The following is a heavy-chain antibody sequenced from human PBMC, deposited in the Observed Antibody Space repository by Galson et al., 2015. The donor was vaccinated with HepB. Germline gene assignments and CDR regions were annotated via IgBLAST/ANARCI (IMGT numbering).Heavy chain of an antibody. CDR2: ISWNSGSI. Sequence: SLRLSCAASGFTFDDYAMHWVRQAPGKGLEWVSGISWNSGSIGYADSVKGRFTISRDNAKNSLYLQMNSLRAEDTALYYCAKTDADILTGYYLGGFDYWGQGTLVTVSS. CDR1: GFTFDDYA. D-gene: IGHD3-9*01. J-gene: IGHJ4*02. V-gene: IGHV3-9*01. CDR3: AKTDADILTGYYLGGFDY.